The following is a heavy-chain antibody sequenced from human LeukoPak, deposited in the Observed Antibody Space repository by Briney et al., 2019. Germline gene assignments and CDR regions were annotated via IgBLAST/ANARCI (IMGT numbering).Heavy chain of an antibody. CDR2: IHNSGRT. V-gene: IGHV4-59*08. J-gene: IGHJ4*02. CDR3: ARHGTISSESYFDY. D-gene: IGHD1-14*01. Sequence: PSETLSLTCSVSGGSVSSYCWSWIRQSPGKGLEWIGYIHNSGRTNYNPSLKSRVTGFVDTSKNQVSLRLSSVTAADTAVYYCARHGTISSESYFDYWGQGALVTVSS. CDR1: GGSVSSYC.